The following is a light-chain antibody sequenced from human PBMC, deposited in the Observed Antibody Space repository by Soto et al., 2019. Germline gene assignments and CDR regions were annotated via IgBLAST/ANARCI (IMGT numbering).Light chain of an antibody. V-gene: IGKV2-30*02. CDR2: KVS. CDR1: QSLVHSDGIAY. CDR3: MQGKHWPIT. Sequence: DVVMTQSPLSLPVTLGQPASLSCRSNQSLVHSDGIAYFGWFQQRPGRSPRRLIYKVSNRDSGVPARFSGSGSGTDFALKISRVEAEDVGVYCCMQGKHWPITFGQGTRLEIK. J-gene: IGKJ5*01.